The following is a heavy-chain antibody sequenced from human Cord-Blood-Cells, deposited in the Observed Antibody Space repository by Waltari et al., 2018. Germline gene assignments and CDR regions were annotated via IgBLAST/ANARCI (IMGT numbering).Heavy chain of an antibody. CDR2: ISGSGGST. J-gene: IGHJ4*02. CDR3: AKGRRHALDY. Sequence: EVQLLESGGGLVQPGGSLRLSCAASGFTFSSDALCWVRQAPGKGLEWVSAISGSGGSTYYADSVKGRFTISRDNSKNTLYLQMNSLRAEDTAVYYCAKGRRHALDYWGQGTLVTVSS. CDR1: GFTFSSDA. D-gene: IGHD2-2*01. V-gene: IGHV3-23*01.